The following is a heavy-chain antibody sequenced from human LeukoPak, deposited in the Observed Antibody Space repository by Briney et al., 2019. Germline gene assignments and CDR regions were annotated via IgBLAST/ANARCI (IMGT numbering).Heavy chain of an antibody. CDR2: ISAYTGNT. Sequence: ASVKVSCKASGYTFTAYGVTWVRQAPGQGLEWMGWISAYTGNTDYAQQFQGRVTMTTDTSTSTAYMELRSLRSDDTTVNYCARDRGYYDSSGSYAFDIWGLGTLVTVSS. CDR1: GYTFTAYG. V-gene: IGHV1-18*01. CDR3: ARDRGYYDSSGSYAFDI. J-gene: IGHJ3*02. D-gene: IGHD3-22*01.